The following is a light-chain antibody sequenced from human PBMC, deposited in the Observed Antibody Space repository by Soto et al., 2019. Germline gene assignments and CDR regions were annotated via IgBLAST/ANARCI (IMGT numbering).Light chain of an antibody. CDR1: SSDGGGYNY. CDR3: SSYTSSSTPWV. V-gene: IGLV2-14*01. CDR2: EVS. J-gene: IGLJ3*02. Sequence: QSVLTQPASVSGSPGHSITISFTGTSSDGGGYNYVSWYQQHPGKAPKLMIYEVSNRPSGVSNRFSGSKSGNTASLTISGLQAEDEADYYCSSYTSSSTPWVFGGGTKLTVL.